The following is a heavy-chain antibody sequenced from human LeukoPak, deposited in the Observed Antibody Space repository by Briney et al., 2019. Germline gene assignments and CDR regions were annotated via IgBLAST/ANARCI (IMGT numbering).Heavy chain of an antibody. Sequence: PSETLSLTCAVYGGSFSGYYWSWIRQPPGKGLEWIGEINHSGSTNYNPSLKSRVTISVDTSKNQFSLKLSSVTAADTAVYYCARLGQLVDYWGQGTLVTVSS. D-gene: IGHD6-6*01. J-gene: IGHJ4*02. CDR3: ARLGQLVDY. CDR1: GGSFSGYY. CDR2: INHSGST. V-gene: IGHV4-34*01.